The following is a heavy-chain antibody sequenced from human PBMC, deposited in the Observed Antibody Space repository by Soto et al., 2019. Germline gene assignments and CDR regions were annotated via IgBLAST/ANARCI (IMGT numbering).Heavy chain of an antibody. J-gene: IGHJ4*02. CDR1: GGSISGSY. CDR3: ERSVAVPGVHLDS. D-gene: IGHD6-19*01. CDR2: VYYTVTT. V-gene: IGHV4-59*01. Sequence: SETLSLTCSVSGGSISGSYWSWIRQSPGKGLEWLGYVYYTVTTNYSPSLRSRVSISVDTSKNEFSLRLSSVTAADTALYFCERSVAVPGVHLDSWGQGTTVTVSS.